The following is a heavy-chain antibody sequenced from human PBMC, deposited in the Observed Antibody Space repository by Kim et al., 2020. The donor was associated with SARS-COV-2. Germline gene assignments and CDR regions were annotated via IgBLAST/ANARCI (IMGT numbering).Heavy chain of an antibody. CDR3: ARVYALRASYYGMDV. Sequence: KYSADSVKGRFTIARDNSKNTLYLQRNSLRAEDTAVYYCARVYALRASYYGMDVWGQGTTVTVSS. D-gene: IGHD2-8*01. CDR2: K. V-gene: IGHV3-30*01. J-gene: IGHJ6*02.